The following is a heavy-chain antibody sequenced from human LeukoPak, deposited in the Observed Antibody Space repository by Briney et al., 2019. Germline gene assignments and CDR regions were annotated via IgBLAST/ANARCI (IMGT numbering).Heavy chain of an antibody. CDR1: GFTFSSYA. Sequence: GGSLRLSCAASGFTFSSYAMSWVRQAPGKGLEWVSAISGSGGSTYYADSVKGRFTISRDNSKNTLYLQMNSLRAEDTAVYYCAKTNYDILTGYGLTDWGQGTLVTVSS. D-gene: IGHD3-9*01. J-gene: IGHJ4*02. CDR3: AKTNYDILTGYGLTD. V-gene: IGHV3-23*01. CDR2: ISGSGGST.